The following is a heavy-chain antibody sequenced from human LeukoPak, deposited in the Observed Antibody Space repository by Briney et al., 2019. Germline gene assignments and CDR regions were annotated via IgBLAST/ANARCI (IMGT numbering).Heavy chain of an antibody. CDR2: IYYSGST. V-gene: IGHV4-39*01. CDR3: ATLWFGELGNDY. CDR1: GGSISSSSYY. D-gene: IGHD3-10*01. J-gene: IGHJ4*02. Sequence: SETLSLTCTVSGGSISSSSYYWGWIRQPPGKGLEWIGSIYYSGSTYYNPSLKSRVTISVDTSKNQFSLKLSSVTAADTAVYYYATLWFGELGNDYWGQGTLVTVSS.